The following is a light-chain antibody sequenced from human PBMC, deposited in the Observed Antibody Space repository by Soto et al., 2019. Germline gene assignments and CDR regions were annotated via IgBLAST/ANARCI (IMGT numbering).Light chain of an antibody. CDR3: QQYSYFAT. CDR2: KAS. CDR1: QSISSW. V-gene: IGKV1-5*03. J-gene: IGKJ1*01. Sequence: DIQMTQSPSTLSASVGDRVTITCRASQSISSWLTWYQQKAGQAPKLLIYKASIVESGVPSGFSGSGSGTEFTLTISSLQPDDSATYYCQQYSYFATFGQGTRVEVK.